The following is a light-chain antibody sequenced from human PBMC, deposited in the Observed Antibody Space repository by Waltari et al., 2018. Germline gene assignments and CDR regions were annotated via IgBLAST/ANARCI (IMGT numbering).Light chain of an antibody. CDR2: SAS. CDR3: QQYGSSPWT. V-gene: IGKV3-20*01. CDR1: QSVSSSY. J-gene: IGKJ1*01. Sequence: EIVLTQSPGTLSLSPGERATLSCRASQSVSSSYFAWYQQKPGQAPRVLIHSASNRATGIPDRFSGSGSGTDFTLTISRLEPEDFAVYYCQQYGSSPWTFGQGTKVEIK.